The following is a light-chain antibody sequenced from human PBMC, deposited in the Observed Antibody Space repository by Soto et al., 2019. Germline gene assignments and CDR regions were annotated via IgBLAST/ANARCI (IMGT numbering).Light chain of an antibody. J-gene: IGKJ5*01. CDR3: QQYNTWSSIT. CDR1: ESISSK. Sequence: EIVMTQSPATLSVSPGERVTLSCRASESISSKLAWYQQKPGQAPSLLMYGASTRATGIPARFSGSGSGTEFTLTISSLQSEDFAVYYCQQYNTWSSITFARGHDWKLN. V-gene: IGKV3-15*01. CDR2: GAS.